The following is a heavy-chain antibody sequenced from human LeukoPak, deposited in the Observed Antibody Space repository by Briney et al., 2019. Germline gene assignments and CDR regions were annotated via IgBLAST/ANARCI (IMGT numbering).Heavy chain of an antibody. J-gene: IGHJ4*02. D-gene: IGHD2-15*01. Sequence: SEALSLTCTASGGSISSSSYYWGWIRQPPGKGLERIGSIYYSGSTYYNPSLKSRVTISVDTSKNQFSLKLSSVTAADTAVYYCARHDGYCSGGSCRLYYFDYWGQGTLVTVSS. CDR1: GGSISSSSYY. CDR3: ARHDGYCSGGSCRLYYFDY. V-gene: IGHV4-39*01. CDR2: IYYSGST.